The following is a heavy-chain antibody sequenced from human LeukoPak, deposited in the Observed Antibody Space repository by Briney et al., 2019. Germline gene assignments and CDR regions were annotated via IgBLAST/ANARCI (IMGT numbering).Heavy chain of an antibody. CDR2: INAGNGNT. D-gene: IGHD6-19*01. V-gene: IGHV1-3*01. Sequence: ASVKVSCKASGYTFTSYAMHWVRQAPGQRLEWMGWINAGNGNTKYSQKFQGRVTITRDTSASTAYMELSSLRAEDTAVYYCAKGAEQWLASSDAFDYWGQGTLVTVSS. CDR3: AKGAEQWLASSDAFDY. CDR1: GYTFTSYA. J-gene: IGHJ4*02.